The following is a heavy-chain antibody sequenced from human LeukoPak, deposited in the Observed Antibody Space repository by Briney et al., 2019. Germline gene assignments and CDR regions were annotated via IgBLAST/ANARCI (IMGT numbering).Heavy chain of an antibody. V-gene: IGHV3-15*01. D-gene: IGHD3-10*01. J-gene: IGHJ5*02. Sequence: GGSLRLSCAASGFIFSNAWMSWVRQAPGKGLEWVGRIKSKTDGGTTDYAAPVKGRFTISRDDSKNTLYLQMNSLKTEDTAVYYCTTELWFGELPRFDPWGQGTLVTVSS. CDR1: GFIFSNAW. CDR3: TTELWFGELPRFDP. CDR2: IKSKTDGGTT.